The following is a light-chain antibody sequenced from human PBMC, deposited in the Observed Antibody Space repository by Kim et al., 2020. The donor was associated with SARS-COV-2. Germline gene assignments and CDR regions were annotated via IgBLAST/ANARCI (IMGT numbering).Light chain of an antibody. CDR2: GDI. V-gene: IGLV1-40*01. J-gene: IGLJ1*01. CDR1: SSSNGAGYE. Sequence: VTVTCTGSSSSNGAGYEVHWYQQLPGTAPNILICGDINRPSGVPARFSGSKSGTSASLAITGLQTEDEADYYCQSYDNSLSGYVFGTGTKVTVL. CDR3: QSYDNSLSGYV.